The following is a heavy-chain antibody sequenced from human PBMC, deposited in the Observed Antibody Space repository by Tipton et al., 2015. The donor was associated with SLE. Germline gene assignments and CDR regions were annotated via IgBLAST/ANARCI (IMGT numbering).Heavy chain of an antibody. Sequence: TLSLTCTVSGGSMSDKYWSWIRQPPGKGPEWIGYINDSGATKYNSSLQSRLTISVDMSKNQFSLRLTSVTAADTAVYYCARDFFDFRFDPWGQGTLVTVSS. D-gene: IGHD3-3*01. CDR3: ARDFFDFRFDP. CDR2: INDSGAT. J-gene: IGHJ5*02. CDR1: GGSMSDKY. V-gene: IGHV4-59*01.